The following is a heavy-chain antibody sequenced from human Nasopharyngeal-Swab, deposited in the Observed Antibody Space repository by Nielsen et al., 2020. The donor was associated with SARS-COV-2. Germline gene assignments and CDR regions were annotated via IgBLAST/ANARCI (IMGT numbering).Heavy chain of an antibody. J-gene: IGHJ4*02. V-gene: IGHV3-73*01. CDR1: GFTFSGSA. CDR3: TSRNPETGSY. Sequence: GESLKISCAASGFTFSGSAMHWVRQASGKGLEWVGRIRSKANSYATAYAASVKGRFTISRDDSKNTAYLQMNSLKTEDTAVYCCTSRNPETGSYWGQGTLVTVSS. CDR2: IRSKANSYAT. D-gene: IGHD1-14*01.